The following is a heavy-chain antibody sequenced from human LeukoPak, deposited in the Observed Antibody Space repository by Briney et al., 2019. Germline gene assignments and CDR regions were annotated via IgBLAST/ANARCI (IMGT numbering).Heavy chain of an antibody. CDR2: INHSGST. Sequence: SETLSLTCAVYGGSFSGYYWSWIRQPPGTGLEWIGEINHSGSTNYNPSLKSRVTISVDTSKNQFSLKLSSVTAADTAVYCCARLSGYYGSGSYFDAFDIWGQGTMVTVSS. CDR3: ARLSGYYGSGSYFDAFDI. D-gene: IGHD3-10*01. CDR1: GGSFSGYY. V-gene: IGHV4-34*01. J-gene: IGHJ3*02.